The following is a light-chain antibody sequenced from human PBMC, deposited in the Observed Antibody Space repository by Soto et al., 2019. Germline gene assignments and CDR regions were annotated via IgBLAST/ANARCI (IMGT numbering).Light chain of an antibody. V-gene: IGKV3-11*01. CDR3: QQRSNGVT. J-gene: IGKJ4*01. CDR2: DAS. CDR1: QSVSRY. Sequence: EIVLTQSPATLSLSPGERATLSCRASQSVSRYLAWSQQKPGQAPRLLIYDASNRATGIPARFSGSGSGTDFTLTISSLEPEDFAVYYCQQRSNGVTFGGGTMVEIK.